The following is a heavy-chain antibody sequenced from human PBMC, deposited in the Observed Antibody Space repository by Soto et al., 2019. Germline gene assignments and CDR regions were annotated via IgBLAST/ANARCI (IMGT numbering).Heavy chain of an antibody. CDR2: FDPEDGET. J-gene: IGHJ3*02. V-gene: IGHV1-24*01. Sequence: GASVKVSCKVSGYTLTEFSMHWVRQAPGKGLEWMGGFDPEDGETIYAQKFQGRVTMTEDTSTDTAYMELSSPRSEDTAVYYCATKGSSSSCYGPRCAFDIWGQGTMVTVSS. CDR1: GYTLTEFS. CDR3: ATKGSSSSCYGPRCAFDI. D-gene: IGHD6-13*01.